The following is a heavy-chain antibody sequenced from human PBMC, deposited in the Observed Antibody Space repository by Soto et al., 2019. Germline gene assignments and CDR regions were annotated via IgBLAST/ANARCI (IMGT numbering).Heavy chain of an antibody. CDR1: GFSFSDYW. D-gene: IGHD2-21*01. Sequence: GGSLRLSCAASGFSFSDYWMHWVRQAPGKGLEWVSRTNSDETNIAYAESVKGRFTISRDNGKKTLYLQMNSLRAEDTAVYYCAGGAYERGYYYYYGMDVWGPGTTVTVSS. CDR2: TNSDETNI. V-gene: IGHV3-74*01. J-gene: IGHJ6*02. CDR3: AGGAYERGYYYYYGMDV.